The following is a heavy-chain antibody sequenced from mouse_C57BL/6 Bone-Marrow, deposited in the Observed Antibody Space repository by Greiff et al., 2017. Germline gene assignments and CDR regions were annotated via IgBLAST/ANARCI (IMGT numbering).Heavy chain of an antibody. D-gene: IGHD2-5*01. CDR3: ARWYYSNLFDY. V-gene: IGHV1-7*01. CDR2: INPSSGYT. J-gene: IGHJ2*01. CDR1: GYTFTSYW. Sequence: QVQLQQSGAELAKPGASVKLFCKASGYTFTSYWMHWVKQRPGQGLEWIGYINPSSGYTKYNQKFKDKATLTADKSSSTAYMQLSSLTDEDSAVYYCARWYYSNLFDYWGQGTTLTVSS.